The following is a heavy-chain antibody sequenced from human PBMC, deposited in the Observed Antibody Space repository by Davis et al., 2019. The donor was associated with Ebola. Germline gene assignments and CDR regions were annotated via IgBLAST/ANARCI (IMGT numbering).Heavy chain of an antibody. Sequence: GGSLRLSCVASGFSFTDYYMSWIRQAPGKGLEWLAYISGNGGFTEYAGAVKGRFTISRDNARHSLFLQMDSLRVDDTAVYYCARHSVYDVRWGDWGQGNLVTVSP. J-gene: IGHJ4*02. V-gene: IGHV3-11*01. CDR1: GFSFTDYY. D-gene: IGHD5/OR15-5a*01. CDR3: ARHSVYDVRWGD. CDR2: ISGNGGFT.